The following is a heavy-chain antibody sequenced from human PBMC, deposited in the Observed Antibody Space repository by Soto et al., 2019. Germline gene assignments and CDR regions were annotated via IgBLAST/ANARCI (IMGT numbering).Heavy chain of an antibody. CDR3: ARFRCGGDCYHDY. Sequence: QVQLQESGPGLVKPSETLSLTCTVSGGSISSYYWSWIRQPPGKGLEWIGYIYYSGSTNYNPSLMSRVPISVDTSTNPFSLQLSSVTAADTALYYCARFRCGGDCYHDYWGQGTLVTVSS. CDR2: IYYSGST. D-gene: IGHD2-21*02. CDR1: GGSISSYY. V-gene: IGHV4-59*01. J-gene: IGHJ4*02.